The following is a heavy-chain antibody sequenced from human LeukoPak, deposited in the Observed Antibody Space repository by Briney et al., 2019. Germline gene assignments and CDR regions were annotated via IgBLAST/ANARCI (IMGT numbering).Heavy chain of an antibody. D-gene: IGHD2-2*03. J-gene: IGHJ3*02. CDR1: RFTFSSYE. CDR3: ARGGYCSGTTCYSLNAFDI. V-gene: IGHV3-48*03. CDR2: ITSSGGSTI. Sequence: GGSLRLSCAASRFTFSSYEMNWVRQAPGKGLEWVSYITSSGGSTIYYADPVKGRFTISRYNAKNSLYLQMNSLRAEDTAVYYCARGGYCSGTTCYSLNAFDIWGQGTMVTVSS.